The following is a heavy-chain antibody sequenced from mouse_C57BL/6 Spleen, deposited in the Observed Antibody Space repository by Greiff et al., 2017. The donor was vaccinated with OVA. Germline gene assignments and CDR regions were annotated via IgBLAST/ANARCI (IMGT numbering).Heavy chain of an antibody. J-gene: IGHJ1*03. Sequence: QVQLQQPGAELVMPGASVKLSCKASGYTFTSYWMHWVKQRPGQGLEWIGEIAPSDSYTNYNQKFKGKSTLTVDKSSSTAYMQLSSLTSEDSAVYYCARSYYGSSYWYFDVWGTGTTVTVSS. V-gene: IGHV1-69*01. CDR1: GYTFTSYW. D-gene: IGHD1-1*01. CDR2: IAPSDSYT. CDR3: ARSYYGSSYWYFDV.